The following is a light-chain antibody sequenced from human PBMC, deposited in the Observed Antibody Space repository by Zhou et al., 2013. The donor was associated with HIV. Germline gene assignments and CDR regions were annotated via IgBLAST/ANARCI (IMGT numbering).Light chain of an antibody. Sequence: EIVLTQSPATLSLSPGERATLSCRASQSVSSSLAWYQQRPGQAPRLLISGASSRAAGVPDRFSGSGSGTDFTLTIRRVEPEDFAVYYCQQYTPALTFGGGTKLEIK. CDR2: GAS. J-gene: IGKJ4*01. CDR3: QQYTPALT. V-gene: IGKV3-20*01. CDR1: QSVSSS.